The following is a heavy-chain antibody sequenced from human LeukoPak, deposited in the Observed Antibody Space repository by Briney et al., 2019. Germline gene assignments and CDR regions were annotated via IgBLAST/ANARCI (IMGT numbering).Heavy chain of an antibody. V-gene: IGHV4-38-2*02. CDR2: LYRSGST. Sequence: PSEILSLTCAVSGYSISSGYYWGWIRQPPGKGLEWIGSLYRSGSTYYNPSLKSRVTISVDTSKNQFSLKLRSVTAADTAVYYCARDDMVRGVINFYYGVDVWGKGTTVTVSS. CDR1: GYSISSGYY. J-gene: IGHJ6*04. D-gene: IGHD3-10*01. CDR3: ARDDMVRGVINFYYGVDV.